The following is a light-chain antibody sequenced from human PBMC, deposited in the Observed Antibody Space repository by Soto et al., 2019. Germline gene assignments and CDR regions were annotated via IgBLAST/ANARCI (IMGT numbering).Light chain of an antibody. V-gene: IGLV1-44*01. J-gene: IGLJ2*01. CDR3: AAWDDNLNGL. CDR1: SSNIGSNT. Sequence: QSVLTPQPSASGTPGQRVTISCSGSSSNIGSNTVNWYQQLPGTAPKLLIYGNNQRPSGVPDRFSGSKSGTSASLAISGLQSEDEADYYCAAWDDNLNGLFGGGTKLTVL. CDR2: GNN.